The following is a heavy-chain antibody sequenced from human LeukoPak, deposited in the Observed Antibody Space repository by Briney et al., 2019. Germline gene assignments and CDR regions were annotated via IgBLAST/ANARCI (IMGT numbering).Heavy chain of an antibody. CDR1: GFPVTSNS. CDR3: ARDLRVDETTRGLDY. J-gene: IGHJ4*02. D-gene: IGHD1-7*01. Sequence: GGSLRLSCAPSGFPVTSNSMNWVRQAPGRGREWVSTVYTVGRTFYADSARGRMTVSRDISRNTLYLHMDSLRVEDTAVYYCARDLRVDETTRGLDYWGRGALVTVSS. V-gene: IGHV3-66*01. CDR2: VYTVGRT.